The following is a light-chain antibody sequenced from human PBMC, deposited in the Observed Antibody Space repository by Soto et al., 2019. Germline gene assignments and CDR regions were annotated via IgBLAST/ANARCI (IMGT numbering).Light chain of an antibody. Sequence: IQWTQSPSSLSASVGDRVSIFCRASQSISNYLNWYQQKPGKAPKVLIFAASRLQSGVPSRFSGSGSGTDFALTISSLQPEDFATYYCQQSYTRTFGPGTKVDI. CDR2: AAS. J-gene: IGKJ1*01. CDR3: QQSYTRT. CDR1: QSISNY. V-gene: IGKV1-39*01.